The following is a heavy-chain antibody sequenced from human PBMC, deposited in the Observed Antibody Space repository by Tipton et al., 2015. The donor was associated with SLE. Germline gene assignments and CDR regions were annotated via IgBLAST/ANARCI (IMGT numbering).Heavy chain of an antibody. D-gene: IGHD3-16*02. V-gene: IGHV4-31*03. J-gene: IGHJ4*02. CDR3: ARGSLGGLGELSSFDY. CDR1: GGSISSYY. Sequence: TLSLTCTVSGGSISSYYWSWIRQHPGKGLEWIGYIYYSGSTYYNPSLKSRVTISVDTSKNQFSLKLSSVTAADTAVYYCARGSLGGLGELSSFDYWGQGTLVTVSS. CDR2: IYYSGST.